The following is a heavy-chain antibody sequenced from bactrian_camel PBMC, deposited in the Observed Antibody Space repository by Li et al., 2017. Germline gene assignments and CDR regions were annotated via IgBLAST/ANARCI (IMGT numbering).Heavy chain of an antibody. J-gene: IGHJ4*01. CDR1: GDTSSSAC. CDR2: IYTADGTT. D-gene: IGHD1*01. CDR3: AARPHYCLNKACDSGDGRDVRYEYNY. V-gene: IGHV3S1*01. Sequence: VQLVESGGGSVQAGGSLRLSCAASGDTSSSACVAWFRQAPGKEREGVATIYTADGTTHYAASVQGRFTISQDNAKNMLYLQMNNLKPEDTAMYYCAARPHYCLNKACDSGDGRDVRYEYNYWGQGTQVTVS.